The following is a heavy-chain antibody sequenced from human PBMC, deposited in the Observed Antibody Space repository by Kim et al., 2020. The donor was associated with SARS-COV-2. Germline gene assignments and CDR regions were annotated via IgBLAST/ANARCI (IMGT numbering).Heavy chain of an antibody. D-gene: IGHD3-10*01. Sequence: YAQKFQGRVTITADESTSTAYMELSSLRSEDTSVYYCARDYYGSGSYYDYWGQGTLVTVSS. CDR3: ARDYYGSGSYYDY. J-gene: IGHJ4*02. V-gene: IGHV1-69*01.